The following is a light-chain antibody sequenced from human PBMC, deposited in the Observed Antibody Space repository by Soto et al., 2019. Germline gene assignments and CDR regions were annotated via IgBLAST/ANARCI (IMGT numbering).Light chain of an antibody. CDR3: SLYTSSSTWV. CDR2: DVT. V-gene: IGLV2-18*01. J-gene: IGLJ3*02. Sequence: QSALTQPPSVSGSPGQSVTISCTVTSSDVGDYEHVSWYQQAPGTAPKLIIFDVTNRPSGVPDRFSGSKSGNTPSLTIFGLLAEDEADYYCSLYTSSSTWVFGGGTKLPS. CDR1: SSDVGDYEH.